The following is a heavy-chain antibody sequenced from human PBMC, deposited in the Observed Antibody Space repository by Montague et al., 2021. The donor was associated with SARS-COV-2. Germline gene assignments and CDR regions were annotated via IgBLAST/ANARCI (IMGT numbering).Heavy chain of an antibody. Sequence: SETLFLTCTASGGSISSYYWSWIRQPPGKGLEWIGYIYYSGSTNYNPSLKSRVTTSVDTSKNQFSLKLSSVTAADTDVYYCARGSGWMGNAFDIWGQGTMVTVSS. J-gene: IGHJ3*02. D-gene: IGHD6-19*01. V-gene: IGHV4-59*01. CDR3: ARGSGWMGNAFDI. CDR2: IYYSGST. CDR1: GGSISSYY.